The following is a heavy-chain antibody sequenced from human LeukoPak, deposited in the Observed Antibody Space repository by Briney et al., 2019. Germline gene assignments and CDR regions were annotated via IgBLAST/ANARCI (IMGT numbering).Heavy chain of an antibody. Sequence: SETLSLTCTVSGGSISSYYWSWIRQPPGKALEWIGYIYYSGSTNYNPSLKSRVTISVDTSKNQFSLKLSSVTAADTAVYYCARHYYGSGRLGYWGQGTLVTVSS. V-gene: IGHV4-59*08. CDR3: ARHYYGSGRLGY. CDR2: IYYSGST. CDR1: GGSISSYY. J-gene: IGHJ4*02. D-gene: IGHD3-10*01.